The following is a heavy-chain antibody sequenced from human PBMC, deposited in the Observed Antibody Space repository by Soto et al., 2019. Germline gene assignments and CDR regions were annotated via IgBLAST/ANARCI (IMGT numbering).Heavy chain of an antibody. CDR3: TRDRSGTMLF. V-gene: IGHV3-7*01. CDR2: MNQDGSER. CDR1: GFTFSNYW. J-gene: IGHJ4*02. Sequence: DVQLVESGGGLVQPGGSLRLSCAASGFTFSNYWMSWVRQAPGEGLEWVANMNQDGSERYYVDSVKGRFTISRDNAKNSLFLQMDSLRAEDTAIYYCTRDRSGTMLFWGQGTLVTVSS. D-gene: IGHD1-7*01.